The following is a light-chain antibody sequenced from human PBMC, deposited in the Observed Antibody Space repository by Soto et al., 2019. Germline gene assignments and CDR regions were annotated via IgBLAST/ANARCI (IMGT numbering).Light chain of an antibody. Sequence: EIVLTQSPGTLSLSPGERGTLSCRASQTVRNNYLAWYQQKPGQAPRLLIYDASSRATGIPDRFSGGGSGTDFTLTISRLEPEDFAVYYCQQFSSYPLTFGGGTKVDIK. CDR3: QQFSSYPLT. J-gene: IGKJ4*01. CDR2: DAS. CDR1: QTVRNNY. V-gene: IGKV3-20*01.